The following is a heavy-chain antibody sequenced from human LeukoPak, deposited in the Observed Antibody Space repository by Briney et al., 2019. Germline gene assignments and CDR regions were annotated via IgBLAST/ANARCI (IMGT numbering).Heavy chain of an antibody. D-gene: IGHD6-13*01. Sequence: PGGSLRLSCAGSGFPFSSHGMNWVRQAPGKGLEWVSGISPGGGPTYYADSVRGRFTISRDNAKNSLYLQMNSLRAEDTAVYYCARESTEQQPDFDYWGQGTLVTVSS. J-gene: IGHJ4*02. CDR2: ISPGGGPT. CDR3: ARESTEQQPDFDY. CDR1: GFPFSSHG. V-gene: IGHV3-21*01.